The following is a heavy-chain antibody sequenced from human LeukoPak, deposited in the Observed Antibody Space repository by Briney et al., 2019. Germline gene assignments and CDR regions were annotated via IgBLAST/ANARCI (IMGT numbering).Heavy chain of an antibody. Sequence: SETLSLTCSVSGYSISSGYHWGWIRQPAGKGLEWIGRIYTSGSTNYNPSLKSRVTMSVDTSQNQFSLKLSSVTAADTAVYYCARDVIAAPGTADYWGQGTLVTVSS. D-gene: IGHD6-13*01. CDR1: GYSISSGYH. J-gene: IGHJ4*02. CDR3: ARDVIAAPGTADY. CDR2: IYTSGST. V-gene: IGHV4-4*07.